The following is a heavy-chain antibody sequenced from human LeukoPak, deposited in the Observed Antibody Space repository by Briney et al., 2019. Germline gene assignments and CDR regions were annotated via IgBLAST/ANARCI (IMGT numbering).Heavy chain of an antibody. CDR1: GGTFSSYA. D-gene: IGHD6-13*01. J-gene: IGHJ4*02. V-gene: IGHV1-69*13. CDR2: IIPIFGTA. CDR3: ARALSDSWSGAVSDF. Sequence: ASVKVSCKASGGTFSSYAISWVRQAPGQGLEWMGGIIPIFGTANYAQKFQGRVTITADESTSTAYMELSSLRSEDTAVYYCARALSDSWSGAVSDFWGQGTLVTVSP.